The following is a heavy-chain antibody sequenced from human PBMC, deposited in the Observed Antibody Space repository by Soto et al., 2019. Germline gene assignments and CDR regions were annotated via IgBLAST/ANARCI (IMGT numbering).Heavy chain of an antibody. V-gene: IGHV1-69*02. D-gene: IGHD3-9*01. Sequence: GASVKVSCKASGGTFSSYTISWVRQAPGQGLEWMGRIIPILGIANYAQKFQGRVTITADKSTSTAYMELSSLRSEDTAVYYCASNNYDILTGYSTYYYGMDVWGQGTTVTVSS. CDR3: ASNNYDILTGYSTYYYGMDV. J-gene: IGHJ6*02. CDR1: GGTFSSYT. CDR2: IIPILGIA.